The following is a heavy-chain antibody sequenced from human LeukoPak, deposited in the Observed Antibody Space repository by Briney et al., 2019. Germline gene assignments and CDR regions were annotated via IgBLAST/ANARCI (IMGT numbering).Heavy chain of an antibody. V-gene: IGHV4-34*01. CDR2: INHSGST. J-gene: IGHJ4*02. CDR1: GGSFSGYY. CDR3: ARAPEPETYYYDSSGYYSFDY. Sequence: NPSETLSLTCAVYGGSFSGYYWSWIRQPPGKGLEWIGYINHSGSTNYNPSLKSRVTISVDTSKNQFSLKLSSVTAADTAVYYCARAPEPETYYYDSSGYYSFDYWGQGTLVTVSS. D-gene: IGHD3-22*01.